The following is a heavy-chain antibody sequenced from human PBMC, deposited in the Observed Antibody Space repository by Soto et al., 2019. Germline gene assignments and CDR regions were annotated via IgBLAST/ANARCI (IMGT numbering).Heavy chain of an antibody. D-gene: IGHD6-19*01. Sequence: SETLSLTCAVYGGSFSGYYWSWIRQPPGKGLEWIGEINHSGSTNYNPSLKSRVTISVDTSKNQFSLKLSSVTAADTAVYYCERAIGVAGTGYYYYMDVWGKGTTVTVSS. CDR2: INHSGST. CDR3: ERAIGVAGTGYYYYMDV. J-gene: IGHJ6*03. CDR1: GGSFSGYY. V-gene: IGHV4-34*01.